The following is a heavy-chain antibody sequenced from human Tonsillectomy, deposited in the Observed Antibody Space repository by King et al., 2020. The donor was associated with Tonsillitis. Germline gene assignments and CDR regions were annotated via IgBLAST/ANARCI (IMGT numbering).Heavy chain of an antibody. CDR1: GFTFDDYA. CDR3: AKDIWTRHGGCSFDY. CDR2: ISWNSGSI. D-gene: IGHD3/OR15-3a*01. Sequence: VQLVESGGGLVQPGRSLRLSCAASGFTFDDYAMHWVRQAPGKGLEWVSGISWNSGSIGYADSVKGRFTISRDNAKNSLYLQMNSLRAEDTDLYNCAKDIWTRHGGCSFDYWGQGTLVTVSS. V-gene: IGHV3-9*01. J-gene: IGHJ4*02.